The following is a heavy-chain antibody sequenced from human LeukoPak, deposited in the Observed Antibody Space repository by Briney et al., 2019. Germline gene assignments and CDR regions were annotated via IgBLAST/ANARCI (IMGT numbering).Heavy chain of an antibody. CDR1: GGSISSSSYY. CDR2: IYYSGST. Sequence: PSETLSLTCTVSGGSISSSSYYWGWIRQPPGKRLEWIGSIYYSGSTYHNPSLKSRVTISVDTSKNQFSLKLSSVTAADTAVYYCARHPRGDYCSSTSCYYPSWFDPWGQGTLVTVSS. V-gene: IGHV4-39*01. D-gene: IGHD2-2*01. CDR3: ARHPRGDYCSSTSCYYPSWFDP. J-gene: IGHJ5*02.